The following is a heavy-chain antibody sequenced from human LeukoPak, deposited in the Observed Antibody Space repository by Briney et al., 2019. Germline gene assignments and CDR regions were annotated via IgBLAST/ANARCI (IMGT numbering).Heavy chain of an antibody. CDR2: ISYDGSNK. J-gene: IGHJ4*02. CDR1: GFTFSSYG. V-gene: IGHV3-30*18. CDR3: AKGYCSGGSCYKSTFDY. Sequence: GRSLRLSCAASGFTFSSYGMHWVRQAPGKGLEWVAVISYDGSNKYYADSVKGRFTISRDNSKNTLYLQMNNLRAEDTAVYYCAKGYCSGGSCYKSTFDYWGQGTLVTVSS. D-gene: IGHD2-15*01.